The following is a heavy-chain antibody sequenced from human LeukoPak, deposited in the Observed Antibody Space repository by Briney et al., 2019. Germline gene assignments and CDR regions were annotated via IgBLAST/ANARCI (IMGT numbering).Heavy chain of an antibody. CDR1: GFTFSNYW. CDR2: IKQDGSEK. CDR3: AFCREMGSGYPQQYYNYMDV. D-gene: IGHD3-22*01. J-gene: IGHJ6*03. Sequence: GGSLRLSYAASGFTFSNYWMNWVRRAPGNGLEWVANIKQDGSEKYYVDSVKGRFTISRDNAKNSLYLQMNSLRAEDTALYYCAFCREMGSGYPQQYYNYMDVCGKGTTVTVSS. V-gene: IGHV3-7*01.